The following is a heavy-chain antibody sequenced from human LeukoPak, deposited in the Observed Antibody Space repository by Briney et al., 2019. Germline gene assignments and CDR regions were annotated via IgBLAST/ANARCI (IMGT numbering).Heavy chain of an antibody. D-gene: IGHD2-15*01. CDR3: ARDGVHCSGGSCYPNWFDP. J-gene: IGHJ5*02. Sequence: ASVKVSCKASGYTFTSYGISWVRQAPGQGLEWMGWISAYNGNTNYAQKLQGRVTMTTDTSTSTAYMELRSLRSDDTAVYYCARDGVHCSGGSCYPNWFDPWGQGTLVTVSS. CDR2: ISAYNGNT. V-gene: IGHV1-18*01. CDR1: GYTFTSYG.